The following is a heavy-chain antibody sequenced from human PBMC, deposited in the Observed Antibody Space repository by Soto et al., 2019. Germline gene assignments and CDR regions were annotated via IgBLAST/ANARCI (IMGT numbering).Heavy chain of an antibody. CDR3: ARGPNYYNSARVWLDP. V-gene: IGHV4-30-4*01. J-gene: IGHJ5*02. CDR1: GGCVRSGSYY. D-gene: IGHD3-10*01. CDR2: IYYSGST. Sequence: TLSLAFTVSGGCVRSGSYYWSWIRQPPGKGLEWIGYIYYSGSTYYNPSLKSRVTVSVDTSKNQFSLKLSSVTAADTAVYYRARGPNYYNSARVWLDPWGQGTLVTVSS.